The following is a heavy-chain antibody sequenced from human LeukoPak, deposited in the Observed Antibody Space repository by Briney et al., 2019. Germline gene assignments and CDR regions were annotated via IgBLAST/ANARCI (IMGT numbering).Heavy chain of an antibody. CDR2: FDPEDSET. J-gene: IGHJ6*02. Sequence: ASVKVSCKVSGYTLTELSMRWVRQAPGKGLEWMGGFDPEDSETIYAQKFQGRVTMTEDTSTDTAYMEPSSLRSEDTAVYYCATGVSRKNCTNGVCPAGGYYYYYGMDVWGQGTTVTVSS. CDR3: ATGVSRKNCTNGVCPAGGYYYYYGMDV. D-gene: IGHD2-8*01. CDR1: GYTLTELS. V-gene: IGHV1-24*01.